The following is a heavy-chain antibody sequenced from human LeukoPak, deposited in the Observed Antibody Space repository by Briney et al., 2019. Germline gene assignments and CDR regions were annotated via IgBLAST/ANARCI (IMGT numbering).Heavy chain of an antibody. CDR1: GGTFSSYA. J-gene: IGHJ3*02. CDR3: ARDSPVSTRPFDI. CDR2: IIPILGIA. Sequence: SVKVSCKASGGTFSSYAISWVRQAPGQGLEWMGRIIPILGIANYAQKFQGRVTMTRDTSTSTVYMDLSSLRSEDTALYYCARDSPVSTRPFDIWGQGTMVTVSS. V-gene: IGHV1-69*04. D-gene: IGHD2-2*01.